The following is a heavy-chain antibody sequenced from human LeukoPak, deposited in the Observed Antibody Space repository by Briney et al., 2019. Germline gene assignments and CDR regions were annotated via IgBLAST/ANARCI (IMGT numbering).Heavy chain of an antibody. CDR2: IYYSGST. Sequence: SQTLSLTCTVSGGSISSGDYYWSWIRQPPGKGLEWIGYIYYSGSTYYNPSLKSRVTISVDTSKNQFSLKLSSVTAADTAVYYCARTPIVVVTDYWYFDLWGRRTLVTVSS. V-gene: IGHV4-30-4*08. J-gene: IGHJ2*01. D-gene: IGHD2-21*02. CDR3: ARTPIVVVTDYWYFDL. CDR1: GGSISSGDYY.